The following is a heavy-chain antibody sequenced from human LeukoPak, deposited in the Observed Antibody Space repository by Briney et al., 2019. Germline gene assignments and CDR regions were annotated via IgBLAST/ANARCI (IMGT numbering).Heavy chain of an antibody. CDR1: SGSISSGGYS. V-gene: IGHV4-30-2*01. Sequence: SQTLSLTCAVSSGSISSGGYSWSWIRQPPGKGLEWIGYIYHSGSTYYNPSLKSRVTISVDRSKNQFSLKLSSVTAADTAVYYCARGAEWDSAFDIWGQGTMVTVSS. J-gene: IGHJ3*02. CDR3: ARGAEWDSAFDI. CDR2: IYHSGST. D-gene: IGHD1-26*01.